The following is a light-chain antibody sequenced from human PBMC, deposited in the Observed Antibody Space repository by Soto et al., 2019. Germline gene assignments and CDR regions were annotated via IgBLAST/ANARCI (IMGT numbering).Light chain of an antibody. CDR2: DVS. V-gene: IGLV2-11*01. CDR3: SSYAGSYPWV. J-gene: IGLJ3*02. CDR1: SSDVGGYNY. Sequence: QSVLTQPRSVSGSPGQSVTISCTGTSSDVGGYNYVSWYQQHPGKAPKLMIYDVSKRPSGVPDRFSGSKSGNTASLTISGLQAEDESDYYCSSYAGSYPWVFVVGTLLTVL.